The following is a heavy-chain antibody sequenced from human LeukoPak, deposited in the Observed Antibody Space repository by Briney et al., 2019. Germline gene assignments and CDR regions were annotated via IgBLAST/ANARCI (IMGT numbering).Heavy chain of an antibody. CDR3: IKDMGFDLLKDAFDV. CDR2: ISWDSGNM. J-gene: IGHJ3*01. Sequence: PGRSLRLSCAGAGFSLDDYAMHWVRQHPGKGLEWVSSISWDSGNMAYADSVKGRFTISRDNAKNSLFLQMNSLRAEDTALYYCIKDMGFDLLKDAFDVWGQGTMVTVSS. V-gene: IGHV3-9*01. D-gene: IGHD1-26*01. CDR1: GFSLDDYA.